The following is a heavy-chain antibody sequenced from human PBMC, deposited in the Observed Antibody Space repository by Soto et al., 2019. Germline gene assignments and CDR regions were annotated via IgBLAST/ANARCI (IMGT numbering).Heavy chain of an antibody. J-gene: IGHJ6*02. V-gene: IGHV5-51*01. CDR1: GYSFTSYW. Sequence: GESLKISCKGSGYSFTSYWIGWVRQMPGKGLEWMGIIYPGDSDTRYSPSFQGQVTISADKSISTAYLQWSSLKASDTAMYYCVQTTTYYYYGMDVWGQGTTVTVS. D-gene: IGHD4-17*01. CDR3: VQTTTYYYYGMDV. CDR2: IYPGDSDT.